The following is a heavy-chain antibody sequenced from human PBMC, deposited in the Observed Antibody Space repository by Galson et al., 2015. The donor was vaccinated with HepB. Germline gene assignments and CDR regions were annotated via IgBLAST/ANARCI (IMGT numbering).Heavy chain of an antibody. CDR1: GYSFTSYW. J-gene: IGHJ6*02. D-gene: IGHD6-13*01. CDR3: ARHPTSSSSWYYYYYYGMDV. V-gene: IGHV5-10-1*01. Sequence: QSGAEVKKPGESLRISCKGSGYSFTSYWISWVRQMPGKGLEWMGRIDPSDSYTNYSPSFQGHVTISADKSISTAYLQWSSLKASDTAMYYCARHPTSSSSWYYYYYYGMDVWGQGTTVTVSS. CDR2: IDPSDSYT.